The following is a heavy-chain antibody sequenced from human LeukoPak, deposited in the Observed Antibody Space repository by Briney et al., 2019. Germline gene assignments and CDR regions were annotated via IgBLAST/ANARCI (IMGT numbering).Heavy chain of an antibody. CDR3: ARDRRVVGATRPHDAFDI. Sequence: PSETLSLTCTVSGGSISSYYWSWIRQPPGKGLEWIGYIYYSGSTNYNPSLKSRVTISVDTPKNQFSLKLSSVTAADTAVYYCARDRRVVGATRPHDAFDIWGQGTMVTVSS. D-gene: IGHD1-26*01. V-gene: IGHV4-59*01. J-gene: IGHJ3*02. CDR1: GGSISSYY. CDR2: IYYSGST.